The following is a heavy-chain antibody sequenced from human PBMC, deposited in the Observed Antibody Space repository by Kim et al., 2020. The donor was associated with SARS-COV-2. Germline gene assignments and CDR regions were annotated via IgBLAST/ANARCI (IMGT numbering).Heavy chain of an antibody. CDR1: GYIFTNYH. J-gene: IGHJ3*02. CDR3: ARDGAGSFDVFDI. D-gene: IGHD3-10*01. CDR2: INPRSGST. V-gene: IGHV1-46*01. Sequence: ASVKVSCKASGYIFTNYHMHWVRQAPGQGLEWMGIINPRSGSTSYSQKFEDRVTITRDTSTNTVYMELSSLTSEDTAVFYCARDGAGSFDVFDIWGQGT.